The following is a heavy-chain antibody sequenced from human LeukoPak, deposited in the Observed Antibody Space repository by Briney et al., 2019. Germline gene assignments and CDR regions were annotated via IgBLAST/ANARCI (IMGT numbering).Heavy chain of an antibody. CDR1: GGSISSSNYY. J-gene: IGHJ4*02. V-gene: IGHV4-39*07. Sequence: SETLSLTCTVSGGSISSSNYYWGWIRQPPGKGLEWIGNFYYSGSTNYNPSLKSRVTISVDTSKNQFSLKLSSVTAADTAVYYCARGGWWYYDSSGYYYYRYWGQGTLVTVSS. CDR3: ARGGWWYYDSSGYYYYRY. CDR2: FYYSGST. D-gene: IGHD3-22*01.